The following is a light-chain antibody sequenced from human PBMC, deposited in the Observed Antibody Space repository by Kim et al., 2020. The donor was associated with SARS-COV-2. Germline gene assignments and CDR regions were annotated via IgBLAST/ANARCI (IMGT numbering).Light chain of an antibody. CDR1: QGISKY. CDR2: GSS. CDR3: QQYDNLPLT. V-gene: IGKV1-33*01. J-gene: IGKJ4*01. Sequence: ASIGDRVTITCQASQGISKYLSWYQQKPGKAPNLLISGSSNLETGVPSRFSGSGSGTDFTFIISSLQPEDIATYYCQQYDNLPLTFGGGTKVDIK.